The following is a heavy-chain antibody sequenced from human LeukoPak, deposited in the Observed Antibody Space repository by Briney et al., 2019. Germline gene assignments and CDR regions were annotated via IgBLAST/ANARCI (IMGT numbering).Heavy chain of an antibody. J-gene: IGHJ4*02. Sequence: GRSLRLSCAASGFTFSSYAMHWVRQAPGKGLEWVAVISYDGSNKYYADSVKGRFTISRDNSKNTLYLQMNSLRAEDTAVYYCARMNGNDGDYWGQGTLVTVSS. CDR1: GFTFSSYA. D-gene: IGHD4-23*01. V-gene: IGHV3-30-3*01. CDR2: ISYDGSNK. CDR3: ARMNGNDGDY.